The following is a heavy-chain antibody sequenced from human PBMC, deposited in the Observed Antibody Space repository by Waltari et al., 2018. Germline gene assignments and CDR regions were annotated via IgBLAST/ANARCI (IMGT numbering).Heavy chain of an antibody. CDR1: GYPLTAYH. D-gene: IGHD3-10*01. CDR2: FNPNSGRT. V-gene: IGHV1-2*02. CDR3: ARERATAWFGEPQSWFDP. Sequence: QVQLVQSGAEVKKPGASVKVSCKASGYPLTAYHIQWLRQAPGHGLGWMAGFNPNSGRTHYSQKFGGSVTLTRHTSLSTVYMELSSLRSDDTAVYYCARERATAWFGEPQSWFDPWGQGTLVTVSS. J-gene: IGHJ5*02.